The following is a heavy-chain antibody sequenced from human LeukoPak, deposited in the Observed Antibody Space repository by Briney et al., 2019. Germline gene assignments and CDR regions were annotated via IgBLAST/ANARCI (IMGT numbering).Heavy chain of an antibody. CDR3: AKDRPNYYDSSGHYYRRDGDY. CDR2: ISGSGSLT. CDR1: GFTFSTYA. J-gene: IGHJ4*02. V-gene: IGHV3-23*01. Sequence: GGSLRLSCAASGFTFSTYAMSWVRQAPGKGLEWVSSISGSGSLTYYAGSVKGRFTISRDNSKNTLYLQMDSLRVEDTAVYYCAKDRPNYYDSSGHYYRRDGDYWGQGTLVTVSS. D-gene: IGHD3-22*01.